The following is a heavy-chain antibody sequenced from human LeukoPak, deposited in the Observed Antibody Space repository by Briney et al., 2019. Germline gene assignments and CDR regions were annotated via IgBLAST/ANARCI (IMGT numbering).Heavy chain of an antibody. CDR2: ISGSGGST. J-gene: IGHJ4*02. Sequence: GGTLRLSCAASGFTFSSYGMSWVRQAPGKGLEWVSAISGSGGSTYYADSVKGRFTISRDNSKNSLYLQMNSLRAEDTAVYYCARDRDLDYWGQGTLVTVSS. CDR3: ARDRDLDY. CDR1: GFTFSSYG. V-gene: IGHV3-23*01.